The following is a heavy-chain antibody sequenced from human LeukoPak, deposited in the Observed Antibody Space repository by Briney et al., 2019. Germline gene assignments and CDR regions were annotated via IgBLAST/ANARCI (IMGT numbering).Heavy chain of an antibody. CDR3: ARVSPSQERNWFDP. CDR1: GGSISSYY. CDR2: IYYSGST. J-gene: IGHJ5*02. D-gene: IGHD1-26*01. Sequence: TSETLSLTCTVSGGSISSYYWSWIRQPPGKGLEWIGYIYYSGSTNYNPSLKSRVTISVDTSKNQFSLKLSSVTAADTAVYYCARVSPSQERNWFDPWGQGTLVTVSS. V-gene: IGHV4-59*12.